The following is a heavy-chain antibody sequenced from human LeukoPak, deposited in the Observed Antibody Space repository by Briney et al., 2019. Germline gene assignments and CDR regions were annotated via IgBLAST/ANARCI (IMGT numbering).Heavy chain of an antibody. CDR2: ISYDGSNK. D-gene: IGHD5-18*01. J-gene: IGHJ4*02. V-gene: IGHV3-30-3*01. CDR1: GFTFSSYA. Sequence: TGGSLRLSCAASGFTFSSYAMHWVRQAPGKGLEWVAVISYDGSNKYYADSVKGRFTISRDNSKNTLYLQMNSLRAEDTAVYYCARDLDSYGSFDYWGQGTLVTVSS. CDR3: ARDLDSYGSFDY.